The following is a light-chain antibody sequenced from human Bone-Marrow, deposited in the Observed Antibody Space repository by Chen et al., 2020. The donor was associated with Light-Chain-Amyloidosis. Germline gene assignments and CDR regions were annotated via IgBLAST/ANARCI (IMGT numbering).Light chain of an antibody. CDR1: ALPKQH. CDR2: KDT. Sequence: SYELTQPPSVSVSPGQTARLTCSGDALPKQHAYWYQQRPGQAPVLIIYKDTVRPSGIPERISGSGSGTIVTLTISGVQAEDEADYYCQSADVTGSYVMFGGGTKLTVL. J-gene: IGLJ3*02. CDR3: QSADVTGSYVM. V-gene: IGLV3-25*03.